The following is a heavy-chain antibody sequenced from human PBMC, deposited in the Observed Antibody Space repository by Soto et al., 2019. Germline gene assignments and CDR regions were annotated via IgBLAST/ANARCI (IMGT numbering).Heavy chain of an antibody. V-gene: IGHV1-18*01. CDR3: ARDRPPGSLYGMDA. CDR1: GYIFTTYG. CDR2: ISTDSSYT. J-gene: IGHJ6*02. Sequence: QIQLVQSGGEVERPGASVTVSCEASGYIFTTYGLSWVRQTPAHGLEWMGWISTDSSYTQYSQLLQGRVTMTRDTSTNTAYMELRDLTFDDTGIYYCARDRPPGSLYGMDAWGQGTAVTVSS.